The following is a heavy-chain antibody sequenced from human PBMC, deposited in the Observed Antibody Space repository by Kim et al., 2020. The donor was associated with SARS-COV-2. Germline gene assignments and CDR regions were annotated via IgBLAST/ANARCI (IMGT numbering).Heavy chain of an antibody. CDR3: ARQSYDFWSPPRGDYYYMDV. CDR1: GGSISSYY. Sequence: SETLSLTCTVSGGSISSYYWSWIRQPAGKGLEWIGRIYTSGSTNYNPSLKSRVTMSVDTSKNQFSLKLSSVTAADTAVYYCARQSYDFWSPPRGDYYYMDVWGKGTTVTVSS. J-gene: IGHJ6*03. CDR2: IYTSGST. D-gene: IGHD3-3*01. V-gene: IGHV4-4*07.